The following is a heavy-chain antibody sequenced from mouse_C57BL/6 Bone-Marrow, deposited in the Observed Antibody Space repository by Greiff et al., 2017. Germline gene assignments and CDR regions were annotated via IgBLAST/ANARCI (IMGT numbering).Heavy chain of an antibody. J-gene: IGHJ1*03. Sequence: QVQLQQSGPELVKPGASVTISCKASGYAFSSSWMNWVKQRPGKGLEWIGRIYPGAGDTTYNGKFKGKAKLTADKSSNTAYMQLSSLTSEDSAVYFCARLHYYGSSPTPYFDVWGTGTTVTVSS. CDR3: ARLHYYGSSPTPYFDV. V-gene: IGHV1-82*01. D-gene: IGHD1-1*01. CDR1: GYAFSSSW. CDR2: IYPGAGDT.